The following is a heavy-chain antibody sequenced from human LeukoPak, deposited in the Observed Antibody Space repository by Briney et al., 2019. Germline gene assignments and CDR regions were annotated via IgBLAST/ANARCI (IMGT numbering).Heavy chain of an antibody. Sequence: PGESLKISCKGSGYIFTSYWIGWVRQLPGKGLEGMGIIYPGDSDTRYSPSLQGQVTIPADKSISTAYLQWSSLKASDTAMYYCARHPTSDAFDIWGQGTMVTVSS. V-gene: IGHV5-51*01. CDR1: GYIFTSYW. CDR2: IYPGDSDT. J-gene: IGHJ3*02. D-gene: IGHD5-12*01. CDR3: ARHPTSDAFDI.